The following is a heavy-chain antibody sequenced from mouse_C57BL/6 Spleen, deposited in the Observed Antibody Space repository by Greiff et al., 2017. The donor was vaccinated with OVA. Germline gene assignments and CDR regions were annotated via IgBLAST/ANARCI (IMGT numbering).Heavy chain of an antibody. D-gene: IGHD1-1*01. CDR2: IYPGNSDT. CDR3: THYYYGSSYRYFDV. V-gene: IGHV1-5*01. Sequence: EVQLQQSGTVLARPGASVKMSCKTSGYTFTSYWMHWVKQRPGQGLEWIGAIYPGNSDTSYNQKFKGKAKLTAVTSASTAYMELSSLTNEDSAVYYCTHYYYGSSYRYFDVWGTGTTVTVSS. CDR1: GYTFTSYW. J-gene: IGHJ1*03.